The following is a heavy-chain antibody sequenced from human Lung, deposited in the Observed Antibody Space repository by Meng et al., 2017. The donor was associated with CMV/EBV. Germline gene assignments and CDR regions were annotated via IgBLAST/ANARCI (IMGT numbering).Heavy chain of an antibody. Sequence: HWVRQATGKGLEWVSGIGTAGDTNYPGPVKGRFTISRENAKNTLYLQMNSLRAEDTAVYYCARERFDYGDYGLDYWGQGTRVTVSS. CDR2: IGTAGDT. CDR3: ARERFDYGDYGLDY. J-gene: IGHJ4*02. D-gene: IGHD4-17*01. V-gene: IGHV3-13*01.